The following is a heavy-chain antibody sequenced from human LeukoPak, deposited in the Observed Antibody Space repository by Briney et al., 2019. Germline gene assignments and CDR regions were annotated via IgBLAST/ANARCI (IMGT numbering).Heavy chain of an antibody. Sequence: SSVQVSCKASGGTFSSYAISWVRQAPGQGLEWMGRIIPILGIANYAQKFRGRVTITADKSTSTAYMELSSLRSGDTAVYYCARDLFDYDSSGYPLYFDYWGQGTLVTVSS. V-gene: IGHV1-69*04. CDR2: IIPILGIA. J-gene: IGHJ4*02. D-gene: IGHD3-22*01. CDR1: GGTFSSYA. CDR3: ARDLFDYDSSGYPLYFDY.